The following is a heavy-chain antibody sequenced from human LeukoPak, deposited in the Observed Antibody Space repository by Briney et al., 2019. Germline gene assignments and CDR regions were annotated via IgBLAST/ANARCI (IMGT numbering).Heavy chain of an antibody. CDR1: GGSISGSSYY. Sequence: SETLSLTCTVSGGSISGSSYYWGWIRQPPGKGLEWIGSIYYSGSTYYNPSLKSRVTISVDTSKNQFSLKLSSVTAADTAVYYCAREGGYDSSGYTLAGAFDIWGQGTMVTVSS. CDR2: IYYSGST. CDR3: AREGGYDSSGYTLAGAFDI. V-gene: IGHV4-39*07. J-gene: IGHJ3*02. D-gene: IGHD3-22*01.